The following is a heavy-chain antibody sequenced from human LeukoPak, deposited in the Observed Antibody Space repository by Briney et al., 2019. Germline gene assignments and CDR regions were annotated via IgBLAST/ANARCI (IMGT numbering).Heavy chain of an antibody. CDR2: INPNSGGT. V-gene: IGHV1-2*02. CDR1: GYTFTGYY. D-gene: IGHD3-22*01. CDR3: AREDYYDSSGYLNWFDP. Sequence: GASVKVSCKASGYTFTGYYMHWVRQAPGQGLEWMGWINPNSGGTNYAQKFQGRVTMTRDTSISTAYMELSRLRSDDTAVYYCAREDYYDSSGYLNWFDPWGQGTLVTVSS. J-gene: IGHJ5*02.